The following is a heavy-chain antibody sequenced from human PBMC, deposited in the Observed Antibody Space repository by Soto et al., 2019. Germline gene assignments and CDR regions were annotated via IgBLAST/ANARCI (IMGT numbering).Heavy chain of an antibody. CDR3: ARVKGERFDY. J-gene: IGHJ4*02. CDR1: GGSFSGYY. D-gene: IGHD2-21*01. V-gene: IGHV4-34*01. Sequence: SETLSLTCAVHGGSFSGYYWSWIRQPPGKGLEWIGEINHSGSTNYNPSLKSRVTISVDTSKNQFSLKLSSVTAADTAVYYCARVKGERFDYWGQGTLVTVSS. CDR2: INHSGST.